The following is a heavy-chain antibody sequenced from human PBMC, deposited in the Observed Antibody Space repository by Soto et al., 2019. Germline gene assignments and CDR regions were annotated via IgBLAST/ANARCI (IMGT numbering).Heavy chain of an antibody. CDR3: ARSESMVATFFDY. Sequence: VPTLVNPTQTLTLTCTFSGFSLSTSGMCLSLIRQPPGKALEWLALIDWDDDKYYSTSLKTRLTISKDTSKNQVVLTMTNMDPVDTATYYCARSESMVATFFDYWGQGTLVTVSS. CDR1: GFSLSTSGMC. CDR2: IDWDDDK. V-gene: IGHV2-70*12. J-gene: IGHJ4*02. D-gene: IGHD5-12*01.